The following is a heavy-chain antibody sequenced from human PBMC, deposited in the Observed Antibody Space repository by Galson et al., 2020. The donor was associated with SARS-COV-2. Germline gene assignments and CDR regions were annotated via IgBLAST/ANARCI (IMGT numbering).Heavy chain of an antibody. V-gene: IGHV3-74*03. CDR2: TNSDGSST. J-gene: IGHJ4*02. D-gene: IGHD6-19*01. CDR3: VRDATGWGQTSGWYDY. CDR1: GFTFTSYW. Sequence: GGSLRLSCAASGFTFTSYWMHWVRQVPGKGLVWVSRTNSDGSSTTYADSVKGRFTISRDNAKKTLYLQMNSLRPEDTAVYYCVRDATGWGQTSGWYDYWGQGTLVTVSS.